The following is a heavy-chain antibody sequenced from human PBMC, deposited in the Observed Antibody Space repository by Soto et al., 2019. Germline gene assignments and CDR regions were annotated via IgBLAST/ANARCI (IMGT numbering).Heavy chain of an antibody. D-gene: IGHD4-4*01. J-gene: IGHJ5*02. CDR1: GLNYSNYG. V-gene: IGHV3-30*18. Sequence: WGSLRVACASSGLNYSNYGMHWVRQAPGKGLEWVAIISADGRDKCYVDSVKGRFTSSRDNSENTLYLQMNSLREEDTAVYYCAKGVPTYSEGPDRWGQGTLVTVSS. CDR3: AKGVPTYSEGPDR. CDR2: ISADGRDK.